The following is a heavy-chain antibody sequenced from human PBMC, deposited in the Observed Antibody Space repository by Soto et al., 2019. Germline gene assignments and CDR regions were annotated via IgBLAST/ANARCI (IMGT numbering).Heavy chain of an antibody. CDR1: GGSFIGYY. CDR3: ARGIVVVVAARWYYGMDV. V-gene: IGHV4-34*01. D-gene: IGHD2-15*01. CDR2: INHSGST. Sequence: SETLSLTCAVYGGSFIGYYWIWVRQAPGKGLEWIGEINHSGSTNYNPSLKSRVTISVDTSKNQFSLKLSSVTAADTAVYYCARGIVVVVAARWYYGMDVWGQGTTVTVSS. J-gene: IGHJ6*02.